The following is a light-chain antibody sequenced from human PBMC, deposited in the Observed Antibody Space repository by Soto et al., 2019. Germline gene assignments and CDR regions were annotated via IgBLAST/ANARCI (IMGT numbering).Light chain of an antibody. CDR2: AAS. J-gene: IGKJ5*01. CDR3: QQYNNWLPIT. Sequence: EIVLTRSPGTLSLSPGERATVSCRAIQSVSSSYLAWYQHKPGQAPRLLIYAASSRATGIPDRFSGSGSGTDFTLTISRLEPEDFAVYYCQQYNNWLPITFGQGTRLEI. CDR1: QSVSSSY. V-gene: IGKV3-20*01.